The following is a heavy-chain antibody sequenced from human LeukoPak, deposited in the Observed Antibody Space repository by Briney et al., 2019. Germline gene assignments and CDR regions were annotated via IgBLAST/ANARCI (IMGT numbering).Heavy chain of an antibody. CDR1: GFTFSSYA. Sequence: PGGSLRLSCAASGFTFSSYAMSWVRQAPGKGLESISAISGSGGSTYYADSVKGRFTISRDNSKNTLYLQMNSLRAEDTAVYYCAKSHYYDSSGYYYVVLYYFDYWGQGTLVTVSS. J-gene: IGHJ4*02. CDR3: AKSHYYDSSGYYYVVLYYFDY. V-gene: IGHV3-23*01. D-gene: IGHD3-22*01. CDR2: ISGSGGST.